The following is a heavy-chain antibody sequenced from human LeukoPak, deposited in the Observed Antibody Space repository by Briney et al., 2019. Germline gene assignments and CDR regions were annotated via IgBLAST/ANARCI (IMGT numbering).Heavy chain of an antibody. CDR2: ISSSSSTI. D-gene: IGHD2-15*01. V-gene: IGHV3-48*01. CDR3: ARGAVVVAASHYYYYYMDV. J-gene: IGHJ6*03. CDR1: GFTFSSYS. Sequence: PGGSPRLSCAASGFTFSSYSMNWVRQAPGKGLEWVSYISSSSSTIYYADSVKGRFTISRDNAKNSLYLQMNSLRAEDTAVYYCARGAVVVAASHYYYYYMDVWGKGTTVTVSS.